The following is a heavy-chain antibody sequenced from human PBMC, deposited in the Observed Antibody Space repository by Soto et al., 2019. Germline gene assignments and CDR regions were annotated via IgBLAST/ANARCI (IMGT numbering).Heavy chain of an antibody. Sequence: EVQLVESGGGLVQPGGSLRLSCAASGFTFSSYSMNWVRQAPGKGLEWVSYISSSSSTIYYADSVKGRFTISRDNAKNSLYLQMNSLRAEDTAVYYCAREGISWFNWFDPWGQGTLVTVSS. J-gene: IGHJ5*02. CDR3: AREGISWFNWFDP. CDR1: GFTFSSYS. D-gene: IGHD6-13*01. V-gene: IGHV3-48*01. CDR2: ISSSSSTI.